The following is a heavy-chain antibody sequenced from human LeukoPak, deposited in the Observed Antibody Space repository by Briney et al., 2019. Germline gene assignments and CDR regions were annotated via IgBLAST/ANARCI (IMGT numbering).Heavy chain of an antibody. CDR3: AKDHLPGIVVADRDY. CDR2: ISGSGVST. D-gene: IGHD6-19*01. J-gene: IGHJ4*02. Sequence: GGSLRLSCAASGFTFRTSGMSWVRQAPGKGLEWVSAISGSGVSTYYADSVKGRFTISRDNSKNTLYLQINSLRAEDTAVYYCAKDHLPGIVVADRDYWGQGTLVTVSS. CDR1: GFTFRTSG. V-gene: IGHV3-23*01.